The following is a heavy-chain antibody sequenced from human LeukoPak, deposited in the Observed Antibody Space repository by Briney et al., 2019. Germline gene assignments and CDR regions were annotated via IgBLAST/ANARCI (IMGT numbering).Heavy chain of an antibody. D-gene: IGHD6-13*01. CDR2: INHSGST. CDR3: ARHSLLFVYSSSWSSYFQH. V-gene: IGHV4-34*01. CDR1: GGSFSGYY. J-gene: IGHJ1*01. Sequence: SETLSLTCAVYGGSFSGYYWSWIRQPPGKGLEWIGEINHSGSTNYNPSLKSRVTISVDTSKNQFSLKLSSVTAADTAVYYCARHSLLFVYSSSWSSYFQHWGQGTLVTVSS.